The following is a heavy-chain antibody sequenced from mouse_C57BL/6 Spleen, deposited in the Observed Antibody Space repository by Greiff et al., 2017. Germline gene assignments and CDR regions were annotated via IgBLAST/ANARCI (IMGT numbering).Heavy chain of an antibody. D-gene: IGHD1-1*01. J-gene: IGHJ4*01. V-gene: IGHV10-1*01. Sequence: DVMLVESGGGLVQPKGSLKLSCAASGFSFNTYAMNWVRQAPGKGLEWVARIRSKSNNYATYYADSVKDRFTISRDDSESMLYLQMNNLKTEDTAMYYCVRHEDYYGSSPYYYAMDYWGQGTSVTVSS. CDR2: IRSKSNNYAT. CDR3: VRHEDYYGSSPYYYAMDY. CDR1: GFSFNTYA.